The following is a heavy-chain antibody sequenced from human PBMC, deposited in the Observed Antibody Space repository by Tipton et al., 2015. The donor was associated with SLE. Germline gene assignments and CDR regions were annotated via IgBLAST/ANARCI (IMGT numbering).Heavy chain of an antibody. CDR1: AGSVTDYY. CDR2: IYHNGRT. J-gene: IGHJ4*02. Sequence: TLSLTCTVSAGSVTDYYWSWIRQPPGKGLEWLGYIYHNGRTNYNPSLKSRVTISVDTSKNHLSLKLTSVTAADTAVYYCARGPLPYGSGSYFDDWGQGTLVTVSS. V-gene: IGHV4-59*08. CDR3: ARGPLPYGSGSYFDD. D-gene: IGHD3-10*01.